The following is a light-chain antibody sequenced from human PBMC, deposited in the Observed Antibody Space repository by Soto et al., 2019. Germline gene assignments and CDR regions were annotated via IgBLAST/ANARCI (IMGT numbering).Light chain of an antibody. CDR2: KAS. V-gene: IGKV1-5*03. Sequence: DIQMTQSPSTLSASVGDRVTITCRASQSISSWLAWYQQKPGKAPKLLIYKASNLESGVPSRFSGSGSRTEFTLTITSLQPDDFATYYCQHYNGYPLTFGGGTKVDIK. J-gene: IGKJ4*01. CDR3: QHYNGYPLT. CDR1: QSISSW.